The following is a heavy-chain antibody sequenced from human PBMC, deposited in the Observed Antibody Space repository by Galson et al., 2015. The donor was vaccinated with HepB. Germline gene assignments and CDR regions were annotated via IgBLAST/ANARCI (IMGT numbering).Heavy chain of an antibody. V-gene: IGHV1-8*01. CDR1: GYTFTSYD. CDR2: MNPNSGNT. D-gene: IGHD2-15*01. J-gene: IGHJ6*02. Sequence: SVKVSCKASGYTFTSYDINWVRQATGQGLEWMGWMNPNSGNTGYAQKFQGRVTMTRNTSISTAHMELSSLRSEDTAVYYCARGFMVVAATAYYYYGMDVWGQGTTVTASS. CDR3: ARGFMVVAATAYYYYGMDV.